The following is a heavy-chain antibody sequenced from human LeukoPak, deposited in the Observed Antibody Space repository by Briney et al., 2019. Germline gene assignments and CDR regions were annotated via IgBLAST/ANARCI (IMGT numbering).Heavy chain of an antibody. Sequence: GASVKVSCMASGYTFTDYYMHWVRQAPGQGFEWMGWISPNDGDTNYAQKFQGRVTMTRDTSISTAHMEVSRLRSDDTAVYYCARANFLYCSSTTCLFDYWGQGTLVTVSS. J-gene: IGHJ4*02. CDR2: ISPNDGDT. V-gene: IGHV1-2*02. CDR1: GYTFTDYY. D-gene: IGHD2-2*01. CDR3: ARANFLYCSSTTCLFDY.